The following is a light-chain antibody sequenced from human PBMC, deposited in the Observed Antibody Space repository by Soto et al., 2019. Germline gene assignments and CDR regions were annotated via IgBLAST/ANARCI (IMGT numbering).Light chain of an antibody. CDR1: SSNIGNNT. Sequence: QSVLTQPPSASGTPGQRVTISCSGSSSNIGNNTVNWYQQLPGTAPKLLIYSNNLRPSGVPDRFSGSKSGTSASLAISGLQSEDEADYYCAAWDDSLNVWVFGGGTKLTVL. V-gene: IGLV1-44*01. CDR2: SNN. CDR3: AAWDDSLNVWV. J-gene: IGLJ3*02.